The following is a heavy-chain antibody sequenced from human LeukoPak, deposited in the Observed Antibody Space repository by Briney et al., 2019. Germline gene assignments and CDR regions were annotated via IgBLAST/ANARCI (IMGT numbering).Heavy chain of an antibody. Sequence: TGGSLRLSCAASGFILSDYYMSWIRQAPGKGLEWVAKISTNDNTIYYGDSVKGRFTISRDKAKNSLYLQMNSLRAEDTAVYYCARGLGGTIFGVVIPRYFDYWGQGTLVTVSS. D-gene: IGHD3-3*01. CDR2: ISTNDNTI. CDR3: ARGLGGTIFGVVIPRYFDY. J-gene: IGHJ4*02. V-gene: IGHV3-11*04. CDR1: GFILSDYY.